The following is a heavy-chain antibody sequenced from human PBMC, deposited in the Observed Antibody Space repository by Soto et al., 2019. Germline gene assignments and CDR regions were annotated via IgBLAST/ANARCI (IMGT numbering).Heavy chain of an antibody. CDR3: VRNKASGLDI. CDR2: INPSVGST. CDR1: GYTFTTYY. D-gene: IGHD6-25*01. V-gene: IGHV1-46*01. Sequence: ASVKVSCKASGYTFTTYYIHWVRQAPGEGLEWMGFINPSVGSTSYSRKFQGRVTMTRDTSTSTVYVELSSLGSEDTAVYYCVRNKASGLDIWGQGTMVTVS. J-gene: IGHJ3*02.